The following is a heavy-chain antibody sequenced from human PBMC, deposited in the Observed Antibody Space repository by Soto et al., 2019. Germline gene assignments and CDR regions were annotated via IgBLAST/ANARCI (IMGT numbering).Heavy chain of an antibody. D-gene: IGHD4-4*01. CDR2: IIPIFGTA. CDR3: TRGTTVRVQGFDY. CDR1: GGTFSSYD. J-gene: IGHJ4*02. V-gene: IGHV1-69*13. Sequence: GASVKVSCKASGGTFSSYDISWVRQAPGQGLEWMGGIIPIFGTANYAQKYKDRVTMTADEATSTTYMELSRLRSEDTAVYYCTRGTTVRVQGFDYWGQGTLVTVSS.